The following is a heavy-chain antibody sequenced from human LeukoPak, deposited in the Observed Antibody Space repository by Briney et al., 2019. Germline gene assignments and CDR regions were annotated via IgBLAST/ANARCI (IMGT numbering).Heavy chain of an antibody. CDR2: INPNSGGT. V-gene: IGHV1-2*02. CDR1: GYTFTGYY. Sequence: ASVKVSCKASGYTFTGYYMHWVRQAPGQGLEWMGWINPNSGGTNYAQKFQGRVTMTRDTSMTTAYMELSSLRSDDTAVYYCARDVYYYDSSGGNWFDPWGQGTLVTVSS. D-gene: IGHD3-22*01. J-gene: IGHJ5*02. CDR3: ARDVYYYDSSGGNWFDP.